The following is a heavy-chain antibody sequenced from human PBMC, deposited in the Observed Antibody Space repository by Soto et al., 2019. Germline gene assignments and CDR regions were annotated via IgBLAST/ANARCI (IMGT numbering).Heavy chain of an antibody. D-gene: IGHD6-13*01. J-gene: IGHJ5*02. CDR2: IIPIFGTA. V-gene: IGHV1-69*01. CDR1: GGTFSSYA. CDR3: ARNIAAAAGNRFDP. Sequence: QVQLVQSGAEVKKPGSSVKVSCKASGGTFSSYAISWVRQAPGQGLEWMGGIIPIFGTANYAQKFQGRVTITADESTSTAYMELSSLRSEDTALYYCARNIAAAAGNRFDPWGQGTLVTVSS.